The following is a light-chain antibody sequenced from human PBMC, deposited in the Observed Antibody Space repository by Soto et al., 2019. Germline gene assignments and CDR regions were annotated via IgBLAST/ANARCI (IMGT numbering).Light chain of an antibody. J-gene: IGKJ1*01. CDR3: HQYHHWWT. CDR1: QSVSSSY. CDR2: GAS. Sequence: MVFTQWPHTRSLSPGERATHCYRASQSVSSSYLAWYQQKPGQAPRLLIYGASSRATGIPDRSSGSGSGTEFTLTTTSLQSRDFGVYKCHQYHHWWTFGEGTQVDIK. V-gene: IGKV3-20*01.